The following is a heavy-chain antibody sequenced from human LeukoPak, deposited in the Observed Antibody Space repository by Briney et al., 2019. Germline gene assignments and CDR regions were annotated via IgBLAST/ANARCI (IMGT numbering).Heavy chain of an antibody. J-gene: IGHJ4*02. CDR1: GYTFTGYY. CDR3: ARGRSRSWYVY. CDR2: INPDSGGT. V-gene: IGHV1-2*02. Sequence: SVKVSCKASGYTFTGYYVHWVRQAPGQGLEWMGWINPDSGGTNYAQKFQGRVTMTRDTFISTAYMELSSLRSDDMAVYYCARGRSRSWYVYWGQGTLVTVSS. D-gene: IGHD6-13*01.